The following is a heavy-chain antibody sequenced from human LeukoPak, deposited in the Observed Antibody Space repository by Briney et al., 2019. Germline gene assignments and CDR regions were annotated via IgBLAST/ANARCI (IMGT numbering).Heavy chain of an antibody. D-gene: IGHD2-2*01. J-gene: IGHJ4*02. Sequence: GGSLRLSCAASGFTFSSYGMHWVRQAPGKGLEWVAFIHFDGSSKYSGDSVKGRFTVSRDNSKNTLYLQMNSLRPEDTAVYYCAKDQCTRTSCDGYPGHWGQGTLVTVSS. CDR1: GFTFSSYG. CDR2: IHFDGSSK. CDR3: AKDQCTRTSCDGYPGH. V-gene: IGHV3-30*02.